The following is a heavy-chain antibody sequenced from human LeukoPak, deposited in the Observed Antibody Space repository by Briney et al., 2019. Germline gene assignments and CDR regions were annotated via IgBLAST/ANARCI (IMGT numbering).Heavy chain of an antibody. CDR3: ARRTYYYDFNWFDP. J-gene: IGHJ5*02. Sequence: SETLSLTCGVYGGSFSSDYWSWIRQPPGKGLEWIGEINHSGSTNYNPSLKSRVTILVDTSKNQFSLKLSSVTAADTAVYYCARRTYYYDFNWFDPWGQGTLVTVSS. D-gene: IGHD3-22*01. V-gene: IGHV4-34*01. CDR1: GGSFSSDY. CDR2: INHSGST.